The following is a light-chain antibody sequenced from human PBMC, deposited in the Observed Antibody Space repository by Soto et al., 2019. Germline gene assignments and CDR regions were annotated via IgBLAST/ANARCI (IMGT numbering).Light chain of an antibody. J-gene: IGLJ3*02. CDR1: SGSVSTSYY. Sequence: QTVVTQEPSFSVSPGGRVTLTCGLSSGSVSTSYYPSWYQQTPGQAPRTLIYSTNTRSSGVPDRFSGSILGTKAALTITGAQADDESDYYCVPYIGSVSNWVFGGGTKLTVL. V-gene: IGLV8-61*01. CDR2: STN. CDR3: VPYIGSVSNWV.